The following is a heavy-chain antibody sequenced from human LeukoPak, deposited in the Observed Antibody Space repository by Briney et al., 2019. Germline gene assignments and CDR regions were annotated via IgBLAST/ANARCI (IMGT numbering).Heavy chain of an antibody. CDR1: GGXISSYY. J-gene: IGHJ4*02. Sequence: SDTLSLTCTVSGGXISSYYWSWIRQPPGKGLEWTGYIYYSGSTNYNPSLKSRVTISVDTSKNQFSLKLSSVTAADTAVYYCARFKSGGFSYFDSWGQGTLVAVSS. CDR2: IYYSGST. V-gene: IGHV4-59*07. D-gene: IGHD3-3*01. CDR3: ARFKSGGFSYFDS.